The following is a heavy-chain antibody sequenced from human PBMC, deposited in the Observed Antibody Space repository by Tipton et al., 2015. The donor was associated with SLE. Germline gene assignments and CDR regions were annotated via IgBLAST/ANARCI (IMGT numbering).Heavy chain of an antibody. V-gene: IGHV3-48*01. J-gene: IGHJ3*02. CDR1: GFTFSSYS. D-gene: IGHD3-10*01. CDR2: ISSTTSTI. Sequence: GSLRLSCAASGFTFSSYSMNWVRQAPGKGLEWVSYISSTTSTIYYADSVRGRFTISRDNAKNSLYLQMNSLRVEDTAIYYCARLTGNDAFDIWGQGTIVTVSS. CDR3: ARLTGNDAFDI.